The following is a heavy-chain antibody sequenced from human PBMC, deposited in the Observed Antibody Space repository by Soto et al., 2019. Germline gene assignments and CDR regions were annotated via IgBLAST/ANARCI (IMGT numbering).Heavy chain of an antibody. D-gene: IGHD4-17*01. J-gene: IGHJ6*02. V-gene: IGHV3-74*01. CDR3: ARDRGDYYYYYGMDV. CDR1: GFTFSSYW. CDR2: INSDGSST. Sequence: PGGSLRLSCAASGFTFSSYWMHWVRQAPGKGLVWVSRINSDGSSTSYADSVKGRFTISRDNAKNTLYLQMNSLRAEDTAVYYCARDRGDYYYYYGMDVWGQGTTVTVSS.